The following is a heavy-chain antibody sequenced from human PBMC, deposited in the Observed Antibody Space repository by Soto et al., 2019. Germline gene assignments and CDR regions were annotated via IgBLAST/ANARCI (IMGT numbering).Heavy chain of an antibody. CDR1: GFTFSSYA. Sequence: QVQLVESGGGVVQPGRSLRLSCAASGFTFSSYAMHWVRQAPGKGLEWVAVISYDGSNKYYADSVKGRFTIYRDNSKKTLYLQMNSLRAEDTAVYYCARAGPHFQHWGQGTLVTVTS. CDR2: ISYDGSNK. CDR3: ARAGPHFQH. V-gene: IGHV3-30-3*01. J-gene: IGHJ1*01.